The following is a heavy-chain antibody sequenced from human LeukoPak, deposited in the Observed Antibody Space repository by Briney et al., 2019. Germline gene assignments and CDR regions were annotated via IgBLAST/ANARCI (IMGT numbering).Heavy chain of an antibody. CDR2: INDRGHT. J-gene: IGHJ4*02. D-gene: IGHD4-23*01. CDR3: ARDPTTVVTTPYYFDF. CDR1: GGSFSGYH. Sequence: SETLSLTCAVHGGSFSGYHWNWIRQFPGKGLEWIGEINDRGHTNYNPSLESRVTISVDTSKKQFSLKLSSVAAADTAVYYCARDPTTVVTTPYYFDFWGQGTLVTVSS. V-gene: IGHV4-34*01.